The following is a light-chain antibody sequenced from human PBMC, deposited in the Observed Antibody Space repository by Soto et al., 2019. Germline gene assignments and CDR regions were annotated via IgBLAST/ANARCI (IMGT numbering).Light chain of an antibody. CDR3: SSHAGIKNVI. J-gene: IGLJ2*01. V-gene: IGLV2-8*01. Sequence: QSALTQPPSASGSPGQSVTISCTGTSSDVGGYNYVSWCRQHPGKAPRLIIYEVTKRPSGVPGRFSGSKSGNTASLTVSGLQAEDEADYYCSSHAGIKNVIFGGGTQLTVL. CDR1: SSDVGGYNY. CDR2: EVT.